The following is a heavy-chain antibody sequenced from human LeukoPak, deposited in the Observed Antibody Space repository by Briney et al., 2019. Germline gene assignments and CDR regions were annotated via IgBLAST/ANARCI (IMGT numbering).Heavy chain of an antibody. CDR2: ISAYNGNT. CDR1: GYTFTGYY. Sequence: ASVKVSCKASGYTFTGYYMHWVRQAPGQGLEWMGWISAYNGNTNYAQKLQGRVTMTTDTSTSTAYMELRSLRSDDTAVYYCARDNSIVVVPAANYDFWSGDQDACDIWGQGTMVTVSS. J-gene: IGHJ3*02. V-gene: IGHV1-18*04. D-gene: IGHD2-2*01. CDR3: ARDNSIVVVPAANYDFWSGDQDACDI.